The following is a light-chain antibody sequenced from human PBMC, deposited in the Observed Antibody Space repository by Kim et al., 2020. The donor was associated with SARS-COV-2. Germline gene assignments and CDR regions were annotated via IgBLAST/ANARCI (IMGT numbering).Light chain of an antibody. J-gene: IGKJ1*01. CDR3: QHYNSYSWT. V-gene: IGKV1-5*03. Sequence: ASVGDRVTSTCRASQSISSWLAWYQQKPGKAPNLLIYKASSLEIGVPSRFSGSGSGTEFTLTISSLQPDDFATYYCQHYNSYSWTFGQGTKVDIK. CDR1: QSISSW. CDR2: KAS.